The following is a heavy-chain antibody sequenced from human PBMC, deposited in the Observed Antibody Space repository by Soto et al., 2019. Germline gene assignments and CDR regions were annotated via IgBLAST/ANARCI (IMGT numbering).Heavy chain of an antibody. CDR3: ASPSSLITMVRGVMSSPTPPDI. CDR1: GFTFNNYW. Sequence: GGSLRLSCAASGFTFNNYWIHWVRQAPGKGLVWVSRVNGDGSSTNYADSVKGRFTISRDNAKNSLYLQMNSLRAEDTAVYYCASPSSLITMVRGVMSSPTPPDIWGQGTMVTVSS. D-gene: IGHD3-10*01. J-gene: IGHJ3*02. CDR2: VNGDGSST. V-gene: IGHV3-74*01.